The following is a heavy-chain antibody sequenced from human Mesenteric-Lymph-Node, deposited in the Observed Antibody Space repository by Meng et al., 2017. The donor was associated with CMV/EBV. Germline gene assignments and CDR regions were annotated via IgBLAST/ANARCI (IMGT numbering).Heavy chain of an antibody. CDR1: GFAFSSYS. J-gene: IGHJ6*02. V-gene: IGHV3-48*04. CDR3: ATYCGRTPCYYNFYNGMDV. Sequence: GESLRISCEASGFAFSSYSMNWVRQAPGKGLEWVSYISSSSDIIYYADSVKGRFTISRDNAKNSLYLRMNSLRAEDTAVYYCATYCGRTPCYYNFYNGMDVWGQGTTVTVS. D-gene: IGHD2-2*01. CDR2: ISSSSDII.